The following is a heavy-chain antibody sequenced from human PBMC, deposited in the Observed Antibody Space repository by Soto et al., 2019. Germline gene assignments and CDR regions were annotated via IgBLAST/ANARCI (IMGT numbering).Heavy chain of an antibody. CDR1: GGSISSSDYY. J-gene: IGHJ4*02. V-gene: IGHV4-39*07. CDR3: ARGVATVVTSYFDY. D-gene: IGHD5-12*01. Sequence: SETLSLTCTVSGGSISSSDYYWGWIRQPPGKGLEWIGNIYYSGSANYNPSLKSRVTISVDTSKNQFSLKLSSVTAADTAVYYCARGVATVVTSYFDYWGQGTLVTVSS. CDR2: IYYSGSA.